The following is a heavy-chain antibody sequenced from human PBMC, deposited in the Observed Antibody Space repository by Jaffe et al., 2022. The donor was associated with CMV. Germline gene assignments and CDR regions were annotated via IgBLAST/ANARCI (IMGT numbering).Heavy chain of an antibody. CDR2: IFSNDEK. CDR1: GFSLSNARMG. J-gene: IGHJ5*02. CDR3: ARSRVISSILLVVNSWFDP. D-gene: IGHD2-8*02. V-gene: IGHV2-26*01. Sequence: QVTLKESGPVLVKPTETLTLTCTVSGFSLSNARMGVSWIRQPPGKALEWLAHIFSNDEKSYSTSLKSRLTISKDTSKSQVVLTMTNMDPVDTATYYCARSRVISSILLVVNSWFDPWGQGTLVTVSS.